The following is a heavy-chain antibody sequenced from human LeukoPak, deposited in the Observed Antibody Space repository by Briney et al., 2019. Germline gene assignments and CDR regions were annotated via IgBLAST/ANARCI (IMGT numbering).Heavy chain of an antibody. J-gene: IGHJ5*01. V-gene: IGHV4-39*01. CDR2: IRYIGPT. D-gene: IGHD6-13*01. CDR3: TRQLSWASDTGDS. Sequence: PSGTLSLTCNVSGGSISGSRRYWGWVRQPPGGGLEWIGSIRYIGPTYYNPSLQSRLTISVDNSQNQFSLKLKSVTAADTSMYYCTRQLSWASDTGDSWGQGTLVTVSS. CDR1: GGSISGSRRY.